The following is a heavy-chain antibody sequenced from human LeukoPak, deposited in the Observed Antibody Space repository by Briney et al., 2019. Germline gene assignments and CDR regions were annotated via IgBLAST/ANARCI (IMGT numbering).Heavy chain of an antibody. CDR1: GFTFSSYA. D-gene: IGHD1-14*01. CDR2: IGGSGGNT. V-gene: IGHV3-23*01. Sequence: GGSLRLSCAASGFTFSSYAMSWVRQASGKGLEWVSAIGGSGGNTYYADSVKGRFTISRDNSKNTFYLQINSLRPEDTAVYYCATRTAATGPHFDSRGQGTLVTVSS. CDR3: ATRTAATGPHFDS. J-gene: IGHJ4*02.